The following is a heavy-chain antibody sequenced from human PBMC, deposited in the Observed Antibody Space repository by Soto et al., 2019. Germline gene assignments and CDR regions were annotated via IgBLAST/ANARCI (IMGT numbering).Heavy chain of an antibody. V-gene: IGHV1-46*03. CDR2: INPSGGST. CDR1: GYTFTSYY. D-gene: IGHD2-15*01. Sequence: ASVKVSCKASGYTFTSYYMHGVRQAPGQGLEWMGIINPSGGSTSYAQKFQGRVTMTRDTSTSTVYMELSSLRSEDTAVYYCASCSGGSCYNYDYYYYMDVWGKGTTVTVS. J-gene: IGHJ6*03. CDR3: ASCSGGSCYNYDYYYYMDV.